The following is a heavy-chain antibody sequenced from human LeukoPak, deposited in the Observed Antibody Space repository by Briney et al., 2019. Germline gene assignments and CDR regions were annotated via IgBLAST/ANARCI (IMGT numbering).Heavy chain of an antibody. Sequence: ASVKVSCKASGYTFTSYAMNWVRQAPGQGLEWMGWINTNTGNPTYAQGFTGRFVFSLDTSVSTAYPQISSLKAEDTAVYYCARAGGRGSSCAGCRVTGDVWGTGTTVTVSS. CDR2: INTNTGNP. V-gene: IGHV7-4-1*02. D-gene: IGHD3-3*01. CDR1: GYTFTSYA. J-gene: IGHJ6*04. CDR3: ARAGGRGSSCAGCRVTGDV.